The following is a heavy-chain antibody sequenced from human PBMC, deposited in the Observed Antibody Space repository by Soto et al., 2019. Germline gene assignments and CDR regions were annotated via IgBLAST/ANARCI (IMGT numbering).Heavy chain of an antibody. Sequence: SETLSLTCADYGGSFSGYYWSWIRQPPGKGLEWIGEINHSGSTNYNPSLKSRVTISVDTSKNQFSLKLSSVTAPDTAVYYCARAGLLWFGETTSRGGWFDPWGQGTLVTVSS. CDR1: GGSFSGYY. CDR2: INHSGST. J-gene: IGHJ5*02. CDR3: ARAGLLWFGETTSRGGWFDP. D-gene: IGHD3-10*01. V-gene: IGHV4-34*01.